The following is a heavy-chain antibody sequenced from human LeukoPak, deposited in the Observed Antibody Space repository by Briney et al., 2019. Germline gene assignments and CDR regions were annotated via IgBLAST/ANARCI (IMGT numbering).Heavy chain of an antibody. CDR2: INHSGST. J-gene: IGHJ4*02. Sequence: SETLSLTCAVYGGSFSGYCWSWIRQPPGKGLEWIGEINHSGSTNYNPSLKSRVTISVDTSKNQFSLKLSSVTAADTAVYYCARGRMITFGGVIVNNYYFDYWGQGTLVTVSS. D-gene: IGHD3-16*02. CDR1: GGSFSGYC. CDR3: ARGRMITFGGVIVNNYYFDY. V-gene: IGHV4-34*01.